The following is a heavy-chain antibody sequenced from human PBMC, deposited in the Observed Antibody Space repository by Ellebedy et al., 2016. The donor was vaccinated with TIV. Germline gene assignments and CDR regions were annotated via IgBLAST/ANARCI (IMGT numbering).Heavy chain of an antibody. CDR1: RYTFTSYY. V-gene: IGHV1-46*01. CDR3: AREGVYDSSGYYPPNFDY. J-gene: IGHJ4*02. D-gene: IGHD3-22*01. CDR2: INPSGGST. Sequence: ASVKVSXKASRYTFTSYYMHWVRQAPGQGLEWMGIINPSGGSTSYAQKFQGRVTMTRDTSTSTVYMELSSLRSEDTAVYYCAREGVYDSSGYYPPNFDYWGQGTLVTVSS.